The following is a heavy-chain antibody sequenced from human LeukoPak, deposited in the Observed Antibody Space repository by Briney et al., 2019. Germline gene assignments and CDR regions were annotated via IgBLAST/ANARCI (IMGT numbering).Heavy chain of an antibody. CDR2: IKQDGSER. Sequence: GGSLRLSCLTSGFTLSTNAMSWVRQSPTKGLEWVANIKQDGSERYYVDSVKGRFTISRDNAKNSLSLQMNNLRVEDTAVYYCARAGSHWHYVYWGQGTVVTVSS. D-gene: IGHD3-10*01. CDR3: ARAGSHWHYVY. V-gene: IGHV3-7*01. J-gene: IGHJ4*02. CDR1: GFTLSTNA.